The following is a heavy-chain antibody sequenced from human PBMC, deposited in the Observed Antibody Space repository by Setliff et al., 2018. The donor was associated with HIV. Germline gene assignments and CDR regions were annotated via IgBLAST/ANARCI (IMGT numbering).Heavy chain of an antibody. Sequence: ETLSLTCAVSGDSITSRNYHWDWVRQAPGKGLEWGSSISGTGADTYYADSVKGRFAISRDNAKNTLYLQLNRLRAEDTAVYYCAKTPLYWGQGTPVTVSS. CDR3: AKTPLY. J-gene: IGHJ4*02. CDR2: ISGTGADT. CDR1: GDSITSRNYH. V-gene: IGHV3-23*01.